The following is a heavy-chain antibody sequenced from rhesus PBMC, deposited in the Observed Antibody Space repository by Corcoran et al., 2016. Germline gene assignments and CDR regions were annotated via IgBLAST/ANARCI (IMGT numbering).Heavy chain of an antibody. CDR1: GFTCSSSG. V-gene: IGHV3-22*01. D-gene: IGHD6-31*01. CDR3: ARGASGAGDY. Sequence: EVQLVESGGGLVQPGGSLRLSWLVSGFTCSSSGFHGVRRAPGKGLQWVSAIETNGDTTLYTDSVKGRFSISRENAKNTLYLRMDSLRVEDTAVYYCARGASGAGDYWGQGVLVTVSS. CDR2: IETNGDTT. J-gene: IGHJ4*01.